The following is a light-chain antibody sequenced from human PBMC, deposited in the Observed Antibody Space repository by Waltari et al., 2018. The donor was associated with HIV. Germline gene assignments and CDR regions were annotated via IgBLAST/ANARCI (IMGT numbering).Light chain of an antibody. CDR2: AKS. V-gene: IGKV1-12*01. Sequence: DIQMIQPPSSVSASVGDRVTITCRASQAISNRLAWYQQKPGKAPKLLIYAKSTLQGEVPSRFNGSGSGTDFILTISSLQPEDFATYYCQQANNFPFTFGPGTKVDV. J-gene: IGKJ3*01. CDR1: QAISNR. CDR3: QQANNFPFT.